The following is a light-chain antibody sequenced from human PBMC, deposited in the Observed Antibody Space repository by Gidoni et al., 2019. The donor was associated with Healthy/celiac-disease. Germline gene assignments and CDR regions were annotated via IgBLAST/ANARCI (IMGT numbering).Light chain of an antibody. CDR3: QQSYSTPRT. Sequence: DIQMTQSPSSLSAPVGDRVTITGRASQSISSYLNWYQQKPGKAPKLLIYAASSLQSGVPSRFSGSGSGTDFTLTISSLQPEDFATYYCQQSYSTPRTFGQGTKVEIK. V-gene: IGKV1-39*01. CDR1: QSISSY. J-gene: IGKJ1*01. CDR2: AAS.